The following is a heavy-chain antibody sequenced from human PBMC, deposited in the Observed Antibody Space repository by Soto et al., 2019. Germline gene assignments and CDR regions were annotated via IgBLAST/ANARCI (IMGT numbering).Heavy chain of an antibody. CDR3: ARPKYGSGSRDY. D-gene: IGHD3-10*01. V-gene: IGHV4-59*08. J-gene: IGHJ4*02. Sequence: SETLSLTCTVSGGSISSYYWSWIRQPPGKGLEWIGYIYYSGSTNYNPSLKSRVTISVNTSKNQFSLKLNSVTAADTAVYYCARPKYGSGSRDYWGQGTLVTVSS. CDR1: GGSISSYY. CDR2: IYYSGST.